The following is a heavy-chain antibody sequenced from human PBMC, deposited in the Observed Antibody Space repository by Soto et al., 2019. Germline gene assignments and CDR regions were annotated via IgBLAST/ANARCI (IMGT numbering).Heavy chain of an antibody. CDR1: GGSISNVNDC. CDR2: IYSGGSI. CDR3: ARGPSGDKVDY. Sequence: QVQLQESGPGLVKPSQTLSLTCIVSGGSISNVNDCWSGIRQRPDNGLEWIGHIYSGGSIYNHPSLTSRVTISVDTSKNQFSLQLSSVSAADTAVYYCARGPSGDKVDYWGQGTLVTVSS. D-gene: IGHD7-27*01. V-gene: IGHV4-30-4*01. J-gene: IGHJ4*02.